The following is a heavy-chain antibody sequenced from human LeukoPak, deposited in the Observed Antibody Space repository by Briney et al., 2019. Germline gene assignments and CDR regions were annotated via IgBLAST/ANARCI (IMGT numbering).Heavy chain of an antibody. CDR1: GFTFSSYW. CDR3: ARDPGYNCGWDAFDF. CDR2: ITNDGNRT. V-gene: IGHV3-74*01. D-gene: IGHD5-18*01. Sequence: GGSLRLSCVASGFTFSSYWMHWVRQAPGKGLVWVSRITNDGNRTSHADSVKGRFTISRDNAKNTLYLQMNSLRAEDTAVYYCARDPGYNCGWDAFDFWGQGTVVTVSS. J-gene: IGHJ3*01.